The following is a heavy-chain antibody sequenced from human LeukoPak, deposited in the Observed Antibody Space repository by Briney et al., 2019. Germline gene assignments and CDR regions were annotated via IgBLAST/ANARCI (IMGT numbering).Heavy chain of an antibody. CDR1: GFTFSSYS. CDR2: ISSSSSTI. J-gene: IGHJ4*02. Sequence: PGGSLRLSCAASGFTFSSYSMNWVRQAPGKGLEWVSYISSSSSTIYYADSVKGRFTISRDNAKNSLYLQMNSLRAEDTAVYYCARLPDYYDSSGYLDYWGQGTLVTVSS. D-gene: IGHD3-22*01. V-gene: IGHV3-48*01. CDR3: ARLPDYYDSSGYLDY.